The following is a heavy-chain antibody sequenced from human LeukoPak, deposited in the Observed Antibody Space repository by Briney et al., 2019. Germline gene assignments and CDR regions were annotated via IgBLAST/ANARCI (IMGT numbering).Heavy chain of an antibody. V-gene: IGHV5-51*01. Sequence: GESLKISCKGSGYSFTGYWIGWVRQMPGKGLEWMGIIYPGDSDTRYSPSFQGQVTISADKSISTAYLQWSSLKASDTAMYYCARHPGYSSGWSYYYYYYMDVWGKGTTVTVSS. CDR3: ARHPGYSSGWSYYYYYYMDV. CDR1: GYSFTGYW. D-gene: IGHD6-19*01. J-gene: IGHJ6*03. CDR2: IYPGDSDT.